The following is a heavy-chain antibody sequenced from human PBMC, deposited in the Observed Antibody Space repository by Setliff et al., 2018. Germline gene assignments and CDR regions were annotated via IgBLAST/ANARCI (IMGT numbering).Heavy chain of an antibody. D-gene: IGHD2-2*02. CDR2: IIPIFGTA. V-gene: IGHV1-69*13. CDR3: ARDSRGLVPAAIEGSYYYYGMDV. CDR1: GGTFSSYA. Sequence: ASVKVSCKASGGTFSSYAISWVRQAPGQGLEWMGGIIPIFGTANYTQKFQGRVTITADESTGTAYMELSSLRSEDTAVYYCARDSRGLVPAAIEGSYYYYGMDVWGQGTTVTVSS. J-gene: IGHJ6*02.